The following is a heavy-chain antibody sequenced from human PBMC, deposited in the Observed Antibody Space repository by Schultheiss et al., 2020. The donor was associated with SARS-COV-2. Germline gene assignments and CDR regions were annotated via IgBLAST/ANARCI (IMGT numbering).Heavy chain of an antibody. J-gene: IGHJ6*03. CDR1: GGSFSGYY. Sequence: SQTLSLTCAVYGGSFSGYYWSWIRQPPGKGLEWIGEINHSGRTNYNPSLKSRVSISIDTSKNQFSLKLSSVTAADTAVYYCARVAYYDFWSGYHYYYYYYMDVWGKGTTVTVSS. D-gene: IGHD3-3*01. CDR2: INHSGRT. V-gene: IGHV4-34*01. CDR3: ARVAYYDFWSGYHYYYYYYMDV.